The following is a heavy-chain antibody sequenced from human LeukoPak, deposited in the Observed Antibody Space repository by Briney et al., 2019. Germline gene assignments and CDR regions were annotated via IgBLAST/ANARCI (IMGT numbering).Heavy chain of an antibody. CDR3: ARGPFYCSSTSCYKQSSWFDP. Sequence: SETLSLTCTVSGGSISSYYGSWIRQPAGKGLEWIGRIYTSGSTNYNPSLKSRVTMSVDTSKNQFSLKLSSVTAADTAVYYCARGPFYCSSTSCYKQSSWFDPWGQGTLVTVSS. V-gene: IGHV4-4*07. CDR1: GGSISSYY. J-gene: IGHJ5*02. D-gene: IGHD2-2*02. CDR2: IYTSGST.